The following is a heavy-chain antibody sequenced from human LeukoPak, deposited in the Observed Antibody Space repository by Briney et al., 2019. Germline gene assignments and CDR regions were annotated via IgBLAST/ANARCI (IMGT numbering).Heavy chain of an antibody. V-gene: IGHV1-2*02. J-gene: IGHJ3*02. CDR1: GYTFTGYY. D-gene: IGHD2-2*01. CDR3: ARGCSSTSCYRSVSGAFDI. CDR2: INPNSGGT. Sequence: ASXXVSCKASGYTFTGYYMHWVRQAPGQGLEWMGWINPNSGGTNYAQKFQGRVTITRDTSISTAYMELSRLRSDDTAVYYCARGCSSTSCYRSVSGAFDIWGQGTMVTVSS.